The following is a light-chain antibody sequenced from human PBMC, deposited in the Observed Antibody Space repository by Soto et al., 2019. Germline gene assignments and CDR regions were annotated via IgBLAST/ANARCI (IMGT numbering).Light chain of an antibody. J-gene: IGKJ1*01. CDR2: AES. V-gene: IGKV1-17*01. CDR3: LQHNTFPRT. CDR1: QPVTNY. Sequence: DIQMTQYPCSLSASVGDIVPIICRASQPVTNYLSWYQQNTGKAPQRLIYAESSLQSGVQSRFNGSGSGTEFTLTISSLQPEDLATYYCLQHNTFPRTVGQG.